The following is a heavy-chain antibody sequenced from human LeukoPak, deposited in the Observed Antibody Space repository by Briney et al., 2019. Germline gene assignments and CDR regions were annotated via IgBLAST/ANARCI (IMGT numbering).Heavy chain of an antibody. D-gene: IGHD4-17*01. CDR1: GFTFSTYS. CDR2: IGSSGTNT. CDR3: VNGEYREC. V-gene: IGHV3-21*01. Sequence: GGSLRLSCTASGFTFSTYSMSWVRQAPGKGLEWVSSIGSSGTNTHYADSVKGRFTISRDNAKNSLYLQLNSLRADDTAVYYCVNGEYRECWGQGTLVTVSS. J-gene: IGHJ1*01.